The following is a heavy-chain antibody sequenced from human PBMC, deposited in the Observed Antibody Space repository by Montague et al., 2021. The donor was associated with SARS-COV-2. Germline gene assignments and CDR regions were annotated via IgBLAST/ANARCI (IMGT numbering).Heavy chain of an antibody. J-gene: IGHJ3*02. CDR3: ARTGLGAYDILTGYTVNAFDM. V-gene: IGHV4-59*01. Sequence: SETLSLTCTVSGGSITSYFWTWIRQPPGKGLEWVGRIYYCGSTNYNPSLKSRVTISVDPSKNQFSLKLSSVTAADTAVYYCARTGLGAYDILTGYTVNAFDMWGQGKMVTVSS. CDR1: GGSITSYF. CDR2: IYYCGST. D-gene: IGHD3-9*01.